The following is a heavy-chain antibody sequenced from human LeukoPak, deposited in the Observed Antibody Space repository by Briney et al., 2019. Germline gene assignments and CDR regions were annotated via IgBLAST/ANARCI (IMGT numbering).Heavy chain of an antibody. CDR1: GFTFSDYY. J-gene: IGHJ6*03. V-gene: IGHV4-34*01. CDR3: ARGSDSSPINPYYYYYYMDV. Sequence: GSLRLSCAASGFTFSDYYMSWIRQPPGKGLEWIGEINHSGSTNYNPSLKSRVTISVDTSKNQFSLKLSSVTAADTAVYYCARGSDSSPINPYYYYYYMDVWGKGTTVTVSS. CDR2: INHSGST. D-gene: IGHD6-13*01.